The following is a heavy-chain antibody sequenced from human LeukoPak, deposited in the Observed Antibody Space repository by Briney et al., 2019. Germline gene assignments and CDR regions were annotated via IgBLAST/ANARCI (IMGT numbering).Heavy chain of an antibody. CDR1: GGSISSSSYY. Sequence: SETLSLTCTVSGGSISSSSYYWGWLRQPPGKGLEWLGTIYYSGTTYYNPSLKSRVTISVDTSKNQFSLKLTSVTAADTAMYYCARHEGRIRKYKYWGQGTLVTVSS. J-gene: IGHJ4*02. CDR3: ARHEGRIRKYKY. CDR2: IYYSGTT. D-gene: IGHD1-1*01. V-gene: IGHV4-39*01.